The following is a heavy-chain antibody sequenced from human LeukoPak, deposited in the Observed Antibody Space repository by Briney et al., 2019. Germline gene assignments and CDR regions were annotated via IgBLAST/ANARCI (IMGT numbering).Heavy chain of an antibody. CDR3: ASEYYDFWSGYYTDNWFDP. Sequence: GGSLRLSCAASGFTFSSYWMSWVRQAPGKGLEWVANIKQDGGEKYYVDSVKGRFTISRDNAKNSLYLQMNSLRAEDTAVYYCASEYYDFWSGYYTDNWFDPWGQGTLVTVSS. CDR1: GFTFSSYW. V-gene: IGHV3-7*01. D-gene: IGHD3-3*01. J-gene: IGHJ5*02. CDR2: IKQDGGEK.